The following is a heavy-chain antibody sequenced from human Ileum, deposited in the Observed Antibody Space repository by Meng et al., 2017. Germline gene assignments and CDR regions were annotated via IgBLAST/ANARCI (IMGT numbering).Heavy chain of an antibody. CDR1: GFTFSRSW. Sequence: EVRLVESGGGLVQPGESLRLSCAASGFTFSRSWMHWVRQVPGKGLLWVAHINDDGSTTTYADSVMGRFTISRDNARNTVDLQMSSLRAEDTAIYYCTADGGVPAASPYWGRGILVTVSS. CDR2: INDDGSTT. D-gene: IGHD2-2*01. V-gene: IGHV3-74*03. CDR3: TADGGVPAASPY. J-gene: IGHJ4*02.